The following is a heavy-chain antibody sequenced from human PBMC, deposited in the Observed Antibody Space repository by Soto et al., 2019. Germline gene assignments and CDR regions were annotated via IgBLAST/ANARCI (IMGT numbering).Heavy chain of an antibody. CDR1: GYTFTSYA. CDR2: INVGNGYT. J-gene: IGHJ5*02. CDR3: ARGGGGPPLDCSSARCDNWFDP. V-gene: IGHV1-3*01. Sequence: QVHLVQSGAEVKKPGASVKVSCKASGYTFTSYAMHWVRQAPGQRLEWMGWINVGNGYTRYSQKFQGRVTITRGTSASTDYMELSDLRSEDTAVYYCARGGGGPPLDCSSARCDNWFDPWGQGTQVTVSS. D-gene: IGHD2-2*01.